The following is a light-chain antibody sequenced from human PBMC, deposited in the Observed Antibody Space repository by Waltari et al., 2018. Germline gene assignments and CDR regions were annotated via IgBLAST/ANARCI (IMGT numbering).Light chain of an antibody. CDR1: QSLVHSDGQTY. J-gene: IGKJ1*01. CDR2: KVF. CDR3: MQATQWPLT. V-gene: IGKV2-30*02. Sequence: DDVIPQSPLSPRVTIGQPATISCSSSQSLVHSDGQTYLNWFQQRPGQSPRRLIYKVFNRDSGVPDRFSGSGSGTDFTLKISRVEAEDVGTYYCMQATQWPLTFGQGTKVEIK.